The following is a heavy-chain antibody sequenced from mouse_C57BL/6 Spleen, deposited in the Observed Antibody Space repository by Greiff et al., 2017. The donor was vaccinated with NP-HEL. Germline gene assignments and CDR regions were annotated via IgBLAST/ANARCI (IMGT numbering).Heavy chain of an antibody. Sequence: QVQLQQSGPELVKPGASVKISCKASGYAFSSSWMNWVKQRPGKGLEWIGRIYPGDGDTNYNGKFKGKATLTADKSSSTAYMQLSSLTSEDSAVYFCARWGWLLLDYWGQGTTLTVSS. D-gene: IGHD2-3*01. CDR1: GYAFSSSW. CDR3: ARWGWLLLDY. V-gene: IGHV1-82*01. CDR2: IYPGDGDT. J-gene: IGHJ2*01.